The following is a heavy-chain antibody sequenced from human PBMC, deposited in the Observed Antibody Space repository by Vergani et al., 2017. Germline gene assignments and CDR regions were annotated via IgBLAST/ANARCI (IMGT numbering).Heavy chain of an antibody. D-gene: IGHD2-2*02. CDR2: INHSGST. J-gene: IGHJ4*02. CDR1: GGSFSGYY. Sequence: QVQLQQWGAGLLKPSETLSLTCAVYGGSFSGYYWSWIRQPPGKGLEWIGEINHSGSTNYNPSLKSRVTISVDTSKNQFSLKLSSVTAADTAVYYCAARDIGYCSSTSCYKGGIDYWGQGTLVTVSS. CDR3: AARDIGYCSSTSCYKGGIDY. V-gene: IGHV4-34*01.